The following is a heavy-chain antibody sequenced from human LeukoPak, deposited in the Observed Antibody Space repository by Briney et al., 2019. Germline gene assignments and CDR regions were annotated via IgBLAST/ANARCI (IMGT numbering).Heavy chain of an antibody. D-gene: IGHD5-12*01. CDR2: IYYSGST. CDR3: ARARGYSGHEDFDY. J-gene: IGHJ4*02. CDR1: GGSISSYY. V-gene: IGHV4-59*01. Sequence: SETLSLTCTVSGGSISSYYWSWIRQPPGKGLEWIGYIYYSGSTNYNPSLKSRVTISVDTSKNQFSLKLSSVTAADTAVYYCARARGYSGHEDFDYWGQGTLVTVSS.